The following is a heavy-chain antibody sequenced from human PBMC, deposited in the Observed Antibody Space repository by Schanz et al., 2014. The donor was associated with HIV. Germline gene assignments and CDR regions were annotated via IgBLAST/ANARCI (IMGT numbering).Heavy chain of an antibody. CDR3: AKDRNQYDSRYIGKGNYYYYYGMDV. CDR2: IWYDGSNK. V-gene: IGHV3-33*06. Sequence: VQLVESGGGLVKPGGSLRLSCEVSGFTFSSYGMHWVRQAPGKGLEWVAVIWYDGSNKYYADSVKGRFTISRDNSKNTVYLQAKSLRPEDTAVYYCAKDRNQYDSRYIGKGNYYYYYGMDVWGQGTTVTVSS. D-gene: IGHD3-22*01. J-gene: IGHJ6*02. CDR1: GFTFSSYG.